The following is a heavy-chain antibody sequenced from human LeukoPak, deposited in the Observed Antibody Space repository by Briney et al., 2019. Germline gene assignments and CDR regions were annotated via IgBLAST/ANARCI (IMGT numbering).Heavy chain of an antibody. Sequence: PGGSLRLSCAASGFTFSSYWMSWVRQAPGKGLEWVASIKQDGSEKYYVDSVKGRFTISRDNAKNSLYLQMNSLRAEDTAVYYCAREPGYSSSWYADYWGQGTLVTVSS. J-gene: IGHJ4*02. CDR2: IKQDGSEK. D-gene: IGHD6-13*01. CDR1: GFTFSSYW. CDR3: AREPGYSSSWYADY. V-gene: IGHV3-7*01.